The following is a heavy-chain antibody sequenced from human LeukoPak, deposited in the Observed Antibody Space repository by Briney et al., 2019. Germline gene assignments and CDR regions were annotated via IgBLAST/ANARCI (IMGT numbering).Heavy chain of an antibody. D-gene: IGHD1-1*01. J-gene: IGHJ3*02. CDR3: ARDTTTAPDAIDI. CDR2: IYTGGTT. V-gene: IGHV4-4*07. CDR1: GGSIRSHH. Sequence: SETLSLTCSVSGGSIRSHHWSWIRQPVGKGLEWLGLIYTGGTTYYNPSLKSRVTMSRDTSKNQFSLKLSSVTAADTAFYYCARDTTTAPDAIDIWGQGTLVTVSS.